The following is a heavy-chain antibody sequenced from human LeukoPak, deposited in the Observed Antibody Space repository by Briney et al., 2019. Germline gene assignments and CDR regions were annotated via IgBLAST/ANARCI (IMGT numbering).Heavy chain of an antibody. CDR1: GGSISSYY. CDR3: ATANYCSGGSCYGGGFDY. D-gene: IGHD2-15*01. Sequence: SETLSLTCTVSGGSISSYYWSWIRQPPGKGLEWIGYIYYSGSTNYNPSLKSRVTISVDTSKNQFSLKLSSVTAADTAVYYCATANYCSGGSCYGGGFDYWGQGTLVTVSS. V-gene: IGHV4-59*01. J-gene: IGHJ4*02. CDR2: IYYSGST.